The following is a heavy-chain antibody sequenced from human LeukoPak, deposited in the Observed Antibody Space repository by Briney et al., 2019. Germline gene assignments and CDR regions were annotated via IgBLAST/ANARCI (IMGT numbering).Heavy chain of an antibody. CDR1: GFTFSSYA. D-gene: IGHD1-1*01. J-gene: IGHJ4*02. Sequence: GGSLRLSCAASGFTFSSYAMSWVRQVPGKGLEWVSGISGTGDKTYSADSVQGRFTISRDNSKNTLYLQMKSLRADDSAIYYCAAILLDLNYYFFDFWGQGALVTVFS. V-gene: IGHV3-23*01. CDR3: AAILLDLNYYFFDF. CDR2: ISGTGDKT.